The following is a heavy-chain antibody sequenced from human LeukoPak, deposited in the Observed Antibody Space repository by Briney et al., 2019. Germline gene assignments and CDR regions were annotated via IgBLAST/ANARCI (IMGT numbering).Heavy chain of an antibody. J-gene: IGHJ4*02. CDR2: IIPIFGTA. CDR1: GGTFSTYA. D-gene: IGHD2-15*01. CDR3: AREILRGGLDY. V-gene: IGHV1-69*05. Sequence: ASVKVSCKASGGTFSTYAISWVRQAPGQGLEWMGGIIPIFGTANYAQKFQGRVTITTDESTSTAYMELSSLRSEDTAVYYCAREILRGGLDYWGQGTLVTVSS.